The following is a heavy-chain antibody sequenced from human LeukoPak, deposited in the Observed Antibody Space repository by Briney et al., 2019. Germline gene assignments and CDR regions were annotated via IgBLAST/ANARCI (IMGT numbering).Heavy chain of an antibody. CDR3: ARNFYASSGYYLDDFYFDF. D-gene: IGHD3-22*01. CDR2: IDYSGST. CDR1: GASIISDTYY. V-gene: IGHV4-39*07. J-gene: IGHJ4*02. Sequence: PSETLSLTCTVSGASIISDTYYWGWIRQPPGKGLECIGSIDYSGSTYYSPSLKSRVTMSVDTSTNQFSLKLTSVTAADTALYYCARNFYASSGYYLDDFYFDFWGQGTLVTVSS.